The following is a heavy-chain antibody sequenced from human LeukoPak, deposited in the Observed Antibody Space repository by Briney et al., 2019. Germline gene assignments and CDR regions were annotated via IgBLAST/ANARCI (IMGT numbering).Heavy chain of an antibody. CDR2: ISYDGSNK. CDR1: GFTFSSYA. D-gene: IGHD4-17*01. J-gene: IGHJ4*02. V-gene: IGHV3-30*04. CDR3: ARNERDYGDYYFDY. Sequence: GGSLRLSCAASGFTFSSYAMHWVRQAPGKGLEWVAVISYDGSNKYYADSVKGRFTISRDNSKNTLYLQMNSLRAEDTAVYYCARNERDYGDYYFDYWGQGTLVTVSS.